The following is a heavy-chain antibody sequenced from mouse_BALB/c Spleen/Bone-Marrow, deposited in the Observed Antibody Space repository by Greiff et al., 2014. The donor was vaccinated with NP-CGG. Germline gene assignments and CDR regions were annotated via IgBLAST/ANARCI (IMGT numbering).Heavy chain of an antibody. V-gene: IGHV3-6*02. J-gene: IGHJ2*01. CDR2: ISYDGSN. CDR3: ARGAITGYFDY. D-gene: IGHD4-1*01. Sequence: VQLKESGPGLVKPSQSLSLTRSVTGYSITSGYYWNWIRQFPGNKLEWMGYISYDGSNNYNPSLKNRISITRDTSKNQFFLKLNSVTTEDTATYYCARGAITGYFDYWGQGTTLTVSS. CDR1: GYSITSGYY.